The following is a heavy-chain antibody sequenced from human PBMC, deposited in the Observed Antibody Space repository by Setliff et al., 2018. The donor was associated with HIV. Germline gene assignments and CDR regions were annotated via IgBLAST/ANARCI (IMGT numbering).Heavy chain of an antibody. D-gene: IGHD6-13*01. J-gene: IGHJ6*03. V-gene: IGHV4-39*01. CDR3: ARLKFGIAAAGTGDYYYYMDV. Sequence: SETLSLTCTVSGGSISSSSYYRGWIRQPPGKGLEWIGSIYYSGSTYYNPSLKSRVTISVDTSKNQFSLKLSSVTAADTAVYYCARLKFGIAAAGTGDYYYYMDVWGKGTTVTVSS. CDR2: IYYSGST. CDR1: GGSISSSSYY.